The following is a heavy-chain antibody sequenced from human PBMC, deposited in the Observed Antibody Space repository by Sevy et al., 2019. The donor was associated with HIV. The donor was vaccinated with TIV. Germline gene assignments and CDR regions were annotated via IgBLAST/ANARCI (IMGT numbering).Heavy chain of an antibody. Sequence: GGSLRLSCAASGFTFNRSPMHWVCQAPGKGLEWVAVMSYNGNKKYNGDSVKGRFTISRDDSKTTLYLQMNSLRPEDTAVYYCAREGVLFEGVIVSYGMDVWGQGTTVTVSS. V-gene: IGHV3-30*04. CDR3: AREGVLFEGVIVSYGMDV. D-gene: IGHD3-16*01. CDR1: GFTFNRSP. CDR2: MSYNGNKK. J-gene: IGHJ6*02.